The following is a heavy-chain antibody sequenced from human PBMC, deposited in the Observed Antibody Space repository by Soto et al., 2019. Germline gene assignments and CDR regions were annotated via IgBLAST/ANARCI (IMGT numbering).Heavy chain of an antibody. D-gene: IGHD3-22*01. CDR3: AREGGSGYYKFYYFDY. V-gene: IGHV4-31*03. Sequence: SETLSLTCTVSGGSISSGGYYWSWIRQHPGKGLEWIGYIYYSGSTYYNPSLKSRVTISVDTSKNQFSLKLSSVTAADTAVYYCAREGGSGYYKFYYFDYWGQGTLVTVSS. CDR1: GGSISSGGYY. J-gene: IGHJ4*02. CDR2: IYYSGST.